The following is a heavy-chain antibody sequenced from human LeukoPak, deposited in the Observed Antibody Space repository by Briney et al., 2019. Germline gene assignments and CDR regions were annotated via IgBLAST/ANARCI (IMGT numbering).Heavy chain of an antibody. J-gene: IGHJ4*02. CDR3: ARSPHILTGENFDY. Sequence: ASVKVSCKASGYTFTGYYMQWVRQAPGQGLEWMGWINPNSGGTNYAQKFQDRVSMIRDTSISTAYMHLSRLRSDDTAVYYCARSPHILTGENFDYWGQGTLLTVSS. CDR2: INPNSGGT. CDR1: GYTFTGYY. V-gene: IGHV1-2*02. D-gene: IGHD3-9*01.